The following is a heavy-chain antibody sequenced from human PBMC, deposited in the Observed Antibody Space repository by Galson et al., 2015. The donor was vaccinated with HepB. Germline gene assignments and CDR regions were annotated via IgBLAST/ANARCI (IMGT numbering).Heavy chain of an antibody. CDR3: ARAPRYCSSTSCYAGWFDP. CDR2: ISSSGSTI. V-gene: IGHV3-11*01. Sequence: SLRLSCAASGFTFSDYYMSWIRQAPGKGLEWVSYISSSGSTIYYADSVKGRFTISRDNAKNSLYLQMNSLRAEDTAVYYCARAPRYCSSTSCYAGWFDPWGQGTLVTVSS. J-gene: IGHJ5*02. D-gene: IGHD2-2*01. CDR1: GFTFSDYY.